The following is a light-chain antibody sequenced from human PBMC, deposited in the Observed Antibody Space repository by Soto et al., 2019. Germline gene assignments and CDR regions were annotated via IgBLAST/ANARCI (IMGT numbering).Light chain of an antibody. Sequence: EIVLTQSPGTLSLSPGERATLSCRASQSVSSSYLAWYQQKPGQAPRLLIYGASSRATGIPDRFSGGGSGTDFTLTISRLEPEDFAVYYCQQYGSSPPFGGGTKVDIK. CDR2: GAS. J-gene: IGKJ4*01. CDR3: QQYGSSPP. CDR1: QSVSSSY. V-gene: IGKV3-20*01.